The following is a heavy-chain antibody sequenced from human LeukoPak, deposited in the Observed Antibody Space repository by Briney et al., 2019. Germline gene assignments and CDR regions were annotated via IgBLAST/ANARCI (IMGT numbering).Heavy chain of an antibody. CDR2: INSDGRIT. CDR1: GFTFSDYW. V-gene: IGHV3-74*01. CDR3: ARSIRGYSYVLDY. Sequence: PGGSLRLSCAASGFTFSDYWMHWVRQAPGKGLVGVSRINSDGRITSYADSVKGRFTISRDNAKNTLFLQMNSLRAEDTAVYYCARSIRGYSYVLDYWGQGTLVTVSS. D-gene: IGHD5-18*01. J-gene: IGHJ4*02.